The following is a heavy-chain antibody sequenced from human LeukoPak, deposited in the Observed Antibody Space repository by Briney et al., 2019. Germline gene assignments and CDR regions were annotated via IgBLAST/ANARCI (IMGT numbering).Heavy chain of an antibody. Sequence: GGSLRLSCATSGFTFSNYWMSWVRQAPGKGLEWVAIIKQDGSDKYYVDSVKGRFTISRDNAKNSLFLQMNSLRAEDTAVYYCARDFFDKWGQGTLVTVSS. J-gene: IGHJ4*02. V-gene: IGHV3-7*04. CDR2: IKQDGSDK. CDR3: ARDFFDK. CDR1: GFTFSNYW.